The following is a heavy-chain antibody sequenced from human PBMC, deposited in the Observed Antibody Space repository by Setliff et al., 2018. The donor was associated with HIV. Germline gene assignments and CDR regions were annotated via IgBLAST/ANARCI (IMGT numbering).Heavy chain of an antibody. D-gene: IGHD4-17*01. V-gene: IGHV4-59*11. CDR1: GGSISTHY. J-gene: IGHJ4*02. CDR2: VYYDAST. Sequence: PSETLSLTCTVSGGSISTHYWSWIRQPPGKGLEWIGTVYYDASTIYTPSLNSRVIISVDTSKSQFSLNLTSMTAADTAVYYCAAFFVTPLMTQDFWGQGTLVTVSS. CDR3: AAFFVTPLMTQDF.